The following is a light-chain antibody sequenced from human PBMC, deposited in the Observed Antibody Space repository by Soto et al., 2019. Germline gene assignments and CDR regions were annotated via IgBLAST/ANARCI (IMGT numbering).Light chain of an antibody. CDR1: QSVSSSY. Sequence: EIVLTQSPGTLSLSPGERATLSCRASQSVSSSYLAWHQQKAGQAPRLLIHGASSRATGIPDRFSGSRSGTDFTLTIGRLEPEDFAVYYCQQYGSSPYTCGQGTKLEIK. J-gene: IGKJ2*01. CDR2: GAS. V-gene: IGKV3-20*01. CDR3: QQYGSSPYT.